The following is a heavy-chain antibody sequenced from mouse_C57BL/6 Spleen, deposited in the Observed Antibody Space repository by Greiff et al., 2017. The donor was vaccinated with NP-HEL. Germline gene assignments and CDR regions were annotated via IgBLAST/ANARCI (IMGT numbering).Heavy chain of an antibody. CDR3: AREGLGLLGILPAFAY. J-gene: IGHJ3*01. CDR2: IYPGSGDT. CDR1: SYTFTSYC. V-gene: IGHV1-55*01. Sequence: QVQLQQPGAELVRPGASVKMSCKASSYTFTSYCMTWVKQTPGQGLEWIGAIYPGSGDTSYNEKFKGKATLTVDKSSSTAYMQLSSLTSEDSAVYFGAREGLGLLGILPAFAYWGQGTLVTVSA. D-gene: IGHD1-1*01.